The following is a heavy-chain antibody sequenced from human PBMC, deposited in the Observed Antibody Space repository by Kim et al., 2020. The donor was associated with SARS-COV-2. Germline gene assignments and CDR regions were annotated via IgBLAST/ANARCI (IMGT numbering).Heavy chain of an antibody. Sequence: SETLSLTCTVSGASISSGGYYWSWIRQHQGKGLEWIAYIDYSGSTDDNPSVKSRLIISLDKSKNQISLKLRSVTAADTSVYYCVRGRRDGYNYFDYWGQGTLVTVSS. CDR3: VRGRRDGYNYFDY. CDR2: IDYSGST. CDR1: GASISSGGYY. J-gene: IGHJ4*02. V-gene: IGHV4-31*03. D-gene: IGHD5-12*01.